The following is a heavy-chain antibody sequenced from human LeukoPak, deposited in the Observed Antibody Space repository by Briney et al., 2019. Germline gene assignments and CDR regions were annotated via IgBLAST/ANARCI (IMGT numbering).Heavy chain of an antibody. CDR3: ARAHHTDY. CDR2: ISTSSGDTL. Sequence: GGSLRLSCAASGFTFSSYEMNWVRQAPGKGLEWVSYISTSSGDTLYYADSVKGRFTISRDDSKNSLFLQMNSLRAEDTAVYYCARAHHTDYWGQGTLVTVSS. CDR1: GFTFSSYE. J-gene: IGHJ4*02. V-gene: IGHV3-48*03.